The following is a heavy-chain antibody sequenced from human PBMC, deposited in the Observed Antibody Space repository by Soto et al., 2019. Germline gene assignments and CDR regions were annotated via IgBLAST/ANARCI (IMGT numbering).Heavy chain of an antibody. CDR2: ISSSSSYI. D-gene: IGHD3-3*01. J-gene: IGHJ6*03. Sequence: GGSLRLSCAASGFTFSSYSMNWVRQAPGKGLEWVSSISSSSSYIYYADSVKGRFTISRDNAKNSLYLQMNSLRAEDTAVYYCASSYDDFWSGRLYYYYYYMDVWGKGTTVTVSS. V-gene: IGHV3-21*01. CDR1: GFTFSSYS. CDR3: ASSYDDFWSGRLYYYYYYMDV.